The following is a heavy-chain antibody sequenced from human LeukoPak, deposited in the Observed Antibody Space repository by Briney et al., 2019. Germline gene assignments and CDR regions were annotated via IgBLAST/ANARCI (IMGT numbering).Heavy chain of an antibody. D-gene: IGHD6-19*01. CDR3: ARVFEQWLVRYDAFDI. Sequence: SVKVSCKASGGTFSSYAISWVRQAPGQGLEWMGGIIPIFGTANYAQKFQGRVTITADKSTSTAYMELSSLRAEDTAVYYCARVFEQWLVRYDAFDIWGQGTMVTVSS. V-gene: IGHV1-69*06. CDR1: GGTFSSYA. J-gene: IGHJ3*02. CDR2: IIPIFGTA.